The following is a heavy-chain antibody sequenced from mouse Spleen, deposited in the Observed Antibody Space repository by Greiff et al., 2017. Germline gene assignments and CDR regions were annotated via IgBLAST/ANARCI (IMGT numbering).Heavy chain of an antibody. Sequence: VQLQQSGAELVRPGASVTLSCKASGYTFTDYEMHWVKQTPVHGLEWIGAIDPETGGTAYNQKFKGKAILTADKSSSTAYMELRSLTSEDSAVYYCTQGNYRYDEDGLDWYFDVWGAGTTVTVSS. D-gene: IGHD2-14*01. J-gene: IGHJ1*01. V-gene: IGHV1-15*01. CDR1: GYTFTDYE. CDR2: IDPETGGT. CDR3: TQGNYRYDEDGLDWYFDV.